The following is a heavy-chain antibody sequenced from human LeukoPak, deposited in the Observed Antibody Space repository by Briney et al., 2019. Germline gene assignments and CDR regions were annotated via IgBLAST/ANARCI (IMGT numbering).Heavy chain of an antibody. CDR3: ARGGNSSWDY. V-gene: IGHV3-7*01. Sequence: GGSLRLSCAASGFTFTSYSMNWVRQAPGKGLEWVANIKPDGTEKYYVDSLKGRFTISRDNAKNSLYLQMNSLRVEDTAVYYCARGGNSSWDYWGQGALVTVSS. CDR2: IKPDGTEK. D-gene: IGHD6-6*01. CDR1: GFTFTSYS. J-gene: IGHJ4*02.